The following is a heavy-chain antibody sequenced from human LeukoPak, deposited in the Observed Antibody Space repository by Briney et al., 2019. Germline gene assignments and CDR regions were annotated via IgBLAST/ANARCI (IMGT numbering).Heavy chain of an antibody. CDR1: GGSFSGYY. V-gene: IGHV4-34*01. J-gene: IGHJ6*03. Sequence: SETLSLTCAVYGGSFSGYYWCWICKPPGPGLGWIGEVNHSYSTNSNQSLTSRVTISVDTSKNQFSLKLSSVTAADTAVYYCARQHWSSTSCYRRYYYYYFMDVWGKGTTVTVSS. CDR2: VNHSYST. D-gene: IGHD2-2*01. CDR3: ARQHWSSTSCYRRYYYYYFMDV.